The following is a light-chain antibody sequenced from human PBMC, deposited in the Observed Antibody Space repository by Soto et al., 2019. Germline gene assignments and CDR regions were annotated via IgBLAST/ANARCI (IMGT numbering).Light chain of an antibody. J-gene: IGKJ4*01. CDR3: QQRSNWPLT. Sequence: EIVLTQSPATLSLSPGERATLSCRASQSVSSYLAWYQQKPGQAPRLLIYDASNRATGIPARFSGSGSGTDCTITISSLEPEDFAVYYCQQRSNWPLTFGGGTKVEIK. V-gene: IGKV3-11*01. CDR1: QSVSSY. CDR2: DAS.